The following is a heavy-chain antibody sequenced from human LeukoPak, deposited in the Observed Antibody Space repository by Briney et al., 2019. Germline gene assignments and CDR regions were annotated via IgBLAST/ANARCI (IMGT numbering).Heavy chain of an antibody. CDR2: ISSDGTDK. D-gene: IGHD3-10*01. CDR1: GFTFTRYA. V-gene: IGHV3-30-3*01. Sequence: GGSLRLSCAASGFTFTRYAMHWVRQAPGKGLEWVAVISSDGTDKYYADSVKGRFTISRGSAKNTLYLQMNSLRAEDTAVYYCARALITMIRGVIDYWGQGTLVTVSS. J-gene: IGHJ4*02. CDR3: ARALITMIRGVIDY.